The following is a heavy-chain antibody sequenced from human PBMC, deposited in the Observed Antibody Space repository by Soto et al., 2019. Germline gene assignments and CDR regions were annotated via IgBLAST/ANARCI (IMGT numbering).Heavy chain of an antibody. V-gene: IGHV1-8*01. J-gene: IGHJ5*02. CDR2: MNPNSGHT. D-gene: IGHD2-2*01. Sequence: QVQLVQSWAEVKKPGASVKVSCKASGYTFTSHDINWMRQATGQGLEWMGWMNPNSGHTNYAQKFQGRVTMTRNTSISTAYVELTSLISEDTAVYYCASAMSTTWGQGTLVTVSS. CDR1: GYTFTSHD. CDR3: ASAMSTT.